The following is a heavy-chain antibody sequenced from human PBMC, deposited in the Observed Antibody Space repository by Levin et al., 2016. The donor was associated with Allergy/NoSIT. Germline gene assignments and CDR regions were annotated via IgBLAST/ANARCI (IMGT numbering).Heavy chain of an antibody. CDR2: INQDGSDK. CDR1: GFTFSSHW. Sequence: GGSLRLSCAASGFTFSSHWMSWVRQAPGKGLEWVANINQDGSDKQYVDSVKGRFTISRDNAKNSMYLQMNSLRAEDTAVYFCARDMVVEGLIWDYWGQGSLVTVSS. V-gene: IGHV3-7*04. D-gene: IGHD2-15*01. CDR3: ARDMVVEGLIWDY. J-gene: IGHJ4*02.